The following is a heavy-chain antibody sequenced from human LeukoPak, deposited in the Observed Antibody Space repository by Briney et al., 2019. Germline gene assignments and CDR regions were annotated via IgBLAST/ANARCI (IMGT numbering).Heavy chain of an antibody. D-gene: IGHD5-18*01. CDR2: IIPIFGTA. CDR3: ARGPPWAMVLVD. Sequence: ASVKVSCKASGGTFSSYAISWARQAPGQGLEWMGGIIPIFGTANYAQKFQGRVTITADESTSTAYMELSSLRSEDTAVYYCARGPPWAMVLVDWGQGTLVTVSS. V-gene: IGHV1-69*13. CDR1: GGTFSSYA. J-gene: IGHJ4*02.